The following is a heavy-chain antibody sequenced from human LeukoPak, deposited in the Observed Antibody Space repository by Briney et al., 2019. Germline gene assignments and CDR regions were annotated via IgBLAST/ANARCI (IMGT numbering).Heavy chain of an antibody. V-gene: IGHV7-4-1*02. J-gene: IGHJ6*02. D-gene: IGHD3-22*01. CDR1: GYTFTSYG. CDR3: ARYPPEENYYYDSSGLSPSYYGMDV. CDR2: INTNTGNP. Sequence: GASVKVSCKASGYTFTSYGISWVRQAPGQGLEWMGWINTNTGNPTYAQGFTGRFVFSLDTSVSTAYLQISSLKAEDTAVYYCARYPPEENYYYDSSGLSPSYYGMDVWDQGTTVTVSS.